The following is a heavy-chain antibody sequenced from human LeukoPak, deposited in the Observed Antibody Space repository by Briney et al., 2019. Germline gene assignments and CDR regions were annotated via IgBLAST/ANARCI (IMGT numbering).Heavy chain of an antibody. D-gene: IGHD3-22*01. CDR1: GFTFSTYA. CDR2: IRYDGSNR. CDR3: AKVRDSHGYYYEDFQH. Sequence: GGSLRLSCAASGFTFSTYAMHWVRQAPGGGLEWVAFIRYDGSNRYYADSVKGRFTVSRDNSKNTLCLQMNSLRAEDTAVYYCAKVRDSHGYYYEDFQHWGQGTLVTVSS. V-gene: IGHV3-30*02. J-gene: IGHJ1*01.